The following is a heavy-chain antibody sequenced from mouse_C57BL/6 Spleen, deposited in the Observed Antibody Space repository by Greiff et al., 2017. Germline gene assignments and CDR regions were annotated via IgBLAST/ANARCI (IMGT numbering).Heavy chain of an antibody. CDR1: GYSFTGYY. J-gene: IGHJ4*01. CDR2: INPSTGGT. CDR3: ARGYYFGGDY. V-gene: IGHV1-42*01. Sequence: VQLQQSGPELVKPGASVKISCKASGYSFTGYYMNWVKQSPEKSLEWIGEINPSTGGTTYNQKFKAKATLTVDKSSSTAYMQLKSLTSEDSAVYYCARGYYFGGDYWGQGTSVTVSS.